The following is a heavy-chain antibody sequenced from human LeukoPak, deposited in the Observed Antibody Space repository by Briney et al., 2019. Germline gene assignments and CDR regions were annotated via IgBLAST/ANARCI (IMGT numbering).Heavy chain of an antibody. Sequence: PGRSLRLSCAASGFTFSSYAMHWVRQAPGKGLEWVAVISYDGSNKYYADSVKGRFTISRDNSKNTLYLQMDSLRAEDTAVYYCAKTMGLSVGDIWGQGTMVTVSS. D-gene: IGHD4/OR15-4a*01. J-gene: IGHJ3*02. V-gene: IGHV3-30-3*02. CDR1: GFTFSSYA. CDR2: ISYDGSNK. CDR3: AKTMGLSVGDI.